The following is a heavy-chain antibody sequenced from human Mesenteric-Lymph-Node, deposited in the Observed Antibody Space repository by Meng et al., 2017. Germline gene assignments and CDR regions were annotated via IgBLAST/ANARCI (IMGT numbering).Heavy chain of an antibody. Sequence: RHLPGKGLEWVAGTLSDGRTHFYADSVKGRFTLSRDNSKNTLFLPMDSLRPEDTAVYYCAREGVDTVSTTERAFDYWGQGTLVTVSS. V-gene: IGHV3-30*01. J-gene: IGHJ4*02. D-gene: IGHD5/OR15-5a*01. CDR2: TLSDGRTH. CDR3: AREGVDTVSTTERAFDY.